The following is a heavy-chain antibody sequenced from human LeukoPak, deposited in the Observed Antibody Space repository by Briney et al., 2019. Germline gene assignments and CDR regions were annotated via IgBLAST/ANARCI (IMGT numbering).Heavy chain of an antibody. D-gene: IGHD3-10*01. J-gene: IGHJ4*02. CDR1: GGSISGTNSY. CDR2: IYYTGTT. V-gene: IGHV4-39*01. CDR3: ARTKSSGSSNFDY. Sequence: SETLSLTCIVSGGSISGTNSYWAWIRQPAGKGLEWIGSIYYTGTTYYNPSLKSRVTISVDTSKDQFSLKLSTVTAADTAVYFCARTKSSGSSNFDYWGQGTLVTVSS.